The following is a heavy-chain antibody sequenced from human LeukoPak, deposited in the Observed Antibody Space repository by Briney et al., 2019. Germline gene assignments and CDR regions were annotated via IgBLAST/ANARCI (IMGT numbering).Heavy chain of an antibody. V-gene: IGHV4-31*03. CDR3: ARELVDGAAGY. D-gene: IGHD4-17*01. CDR2: IYYSGST. J-gene: IGHJ4*02. CDR1: GGSISGGGYY. Sequence: SQTLSLTCTVSGGSISGGGYYWSWIRQHPGKGLEWIGYIYYSGSTYYNPSLKSRVTISVDTSKNQFSLKLSSVTAADTAVYYCARELVDGAAGYWGQGTLVTVSS.